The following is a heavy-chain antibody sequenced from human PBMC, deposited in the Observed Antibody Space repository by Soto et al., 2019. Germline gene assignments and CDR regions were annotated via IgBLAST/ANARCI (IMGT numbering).Heavy chain of an antibody. V-gene: IGHV3-74*01. CDR2: INSDGSST. Sequence: QPGGSLRLSCAASGFTFSSYWTHWVRQAPGKGLVWVSRINSDGSSTSYADSVKGRFTISRDNAKNTLYLQMNSLRAEDTAVYYCARETAILGWFDPWGQGTLVTVSS. CDR3: ARETAILGWFDP. CDR1: GFTFSSYW. D-gene: IGHD2-21*02. J-gene: IGHJ5*02.